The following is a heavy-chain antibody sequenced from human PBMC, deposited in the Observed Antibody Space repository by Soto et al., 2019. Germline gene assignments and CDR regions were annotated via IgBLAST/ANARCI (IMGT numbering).Heavy chain of an antibody. CDR3: ARDHTGEYGSGDAVW. CDR2: INHHSGGT. D-gene: IGHD3-10*01. J-gene: IGHJ4*02. V-gene: IGHV1-2*02. Sequence: ASVQDSCKTSGCTFTGYYMHWVRQDPGQGLEWMGWINHHSGGTNCAQKFQGRVTMTRDTSISTAYMELSRPRSDDTAVYYCARDHTGEYGSGDAVWWGQGTLVTVSS. CDR1: GCTFTGYY.